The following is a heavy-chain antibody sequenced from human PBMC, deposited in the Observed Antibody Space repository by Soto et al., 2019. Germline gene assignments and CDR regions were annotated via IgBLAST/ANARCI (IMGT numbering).Heavy chain of an antibody. Sequence: EVLLLESGGGLVQPGGSLRLSCAASGFTFSSYAMTWVRQAPGKGLEWVSTISLSGGSTYYADSVEGRFTISRDNSKNTLFLQMTSLSAEDTAVYYCAKDFVRAFDVWGQGTMVTGSS. J-gene: IGHJ3*01. CDR3: AKDFVRAFDV. V-gene: IGHV3-23*01. CDR2: ISLSGGST. CDR1: GFTFSSYA.